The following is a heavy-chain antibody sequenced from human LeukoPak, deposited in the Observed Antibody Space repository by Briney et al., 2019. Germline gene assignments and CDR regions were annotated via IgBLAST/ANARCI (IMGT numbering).Heavy chain of an antibody. CDR2: IGGGGSDT. CDR1: GFIFSSHR. D-gene: IGHD5-24*01. V-gene: IGHV3-23*01. CDR3: AKDVFRWAFDI. J-gene: IGHJ3*02. Sequence: GGSLRLSCAASGFIFSSHRMSWVRQAPGKGLEWVSAIGGGGSDTKYTDSVEGRLTILRDISKNTLYLQMNSLRAEDTAVYFCAKDVFRWAFDIWGQGTMVTVSS.